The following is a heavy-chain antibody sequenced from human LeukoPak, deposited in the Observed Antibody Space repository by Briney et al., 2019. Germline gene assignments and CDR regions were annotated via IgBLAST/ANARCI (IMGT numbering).Heavy chain of an antibody. D-gene: IGHD3-3*01. CDR2: IKSKTDGGTT. CDR1: GFTFSNAW. J-gene: IGHJ6*02. V-gene: IGHV3-15*01. Sequence: PGGSLRLSCAASGFTFSNAWMSWVRQAPGKGLEWVGRIKSKTDGGTTDYAAPVKGRFTISREDSKNTLYLQMNSLKTEDTAVYYCARDPRFLEWLPNYGMDVWGQGTTVTVSS. CDR3: ARDPRFLEWLPNYGMDV.